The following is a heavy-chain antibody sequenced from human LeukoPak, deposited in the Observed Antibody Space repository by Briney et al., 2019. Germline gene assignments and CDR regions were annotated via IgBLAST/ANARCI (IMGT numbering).Heavy chain of an antibody. Sequence: PGGSLRLSCAASGFTFSIYAMAWVRQAPGKGLEWVSTLSESGGLAYYADSVKGRFTISRDNSKNTLYLQVNSLRAEDTAVYCCAKEGRPNSGGGYFDYWGQGTLVTVSP. V-gene: IGHV3-23*01. CDR1: GFTFSIYA. D-gene: IGHD4-23*01. CDR2: LSESGGLA. J-gene: IGHJ4*02. CDR3: AKEGRPNSGGGYFDY.